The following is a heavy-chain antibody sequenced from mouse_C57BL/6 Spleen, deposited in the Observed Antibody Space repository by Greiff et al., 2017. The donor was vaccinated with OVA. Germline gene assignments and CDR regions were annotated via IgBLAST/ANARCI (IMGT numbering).Heavy chain of an antibody. CDR1: GYTFTSYW. CDR2: IDPSGSYT. J-gene: IGHJ3*01. V-gene: IGHV1-59*01. CDR3: ARVEDGNSYWFAY. D-gene: IGHD1-1*01. Sequence: VQLQQPGAELVRPGTSVKLSCKASGYTFTSYWMHWVKQRPGQGLEWIGVIDPSGSYTNYNQKFKGKATLTVDTSSSTAYMQLNSLTSEDSAVYFCARVEDGNSYWFAYWGQWTLVTVSA.